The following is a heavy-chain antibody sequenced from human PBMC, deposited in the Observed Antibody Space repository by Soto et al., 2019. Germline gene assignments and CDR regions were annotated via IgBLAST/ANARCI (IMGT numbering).Heavy chain of an antibody. CDR1: GFTFSSYW. CDR2: ISNDGSS. CDR3: ARLPNKSPQN. V-gene: IGHV3-74*01. Sequence: EVQLGESGGGLVQPGRSLRLSCVASGFTFSSYWMHWVRQAPGKGLVWVSSISNDGSSIYADPVKGRFTISRDNAKNTLYLQMNSLRAEDTAVYYCARLPNKSPQNWGQGTLVIVSP. J-gene: IGHJ1*01.